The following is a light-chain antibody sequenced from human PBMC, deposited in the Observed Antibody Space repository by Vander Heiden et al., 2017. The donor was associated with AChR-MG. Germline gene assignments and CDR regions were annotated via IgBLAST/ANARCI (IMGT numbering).Light chain of an antibody. CDR1: QSISSW. J-gene: IGKJ4*01. V-gene: IGKV1-5*03. CDR3: QQYKSYSALT. CDR2: KAS. Sequence: DIQMTQSPSTLSASVGDRVTITCRVSQSISSWLAWYQQKPGKAPKLLIYKASGLESGVPSRFSGSGSGTEFTLTISSLQPDDFATYYCQQYKSYSALTFGGRTKVEIK.